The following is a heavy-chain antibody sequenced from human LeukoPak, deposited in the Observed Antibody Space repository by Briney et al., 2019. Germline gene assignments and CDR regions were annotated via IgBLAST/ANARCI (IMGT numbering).Heavy chain of an antibody. J-gene: IGHJ4*02. Sequence: PSETLSLTCAVSVYSISSGYYWGWIRPPPGKGLEWIGSIYHSGSTYYNPSLKSRVSISVDTSKNQFSLKLSSVTAADTAVYCCARLGNYYDSSGFDYWGQGTLVTVSS. V-gene: IGHV4-38-2*01. CDR1: VYSISSGYY. CDR3: ARLGNYYDSSGFDY. D-gene: IGHD3-22*01. CDR2: IYHSGST.